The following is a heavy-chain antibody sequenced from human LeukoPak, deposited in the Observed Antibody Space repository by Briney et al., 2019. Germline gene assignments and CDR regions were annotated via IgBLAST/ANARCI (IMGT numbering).Heavy chain of an antibody. J-gene: IGHJ4*02. V-gene: IGHV3-66*02. D-gene: IGHD1-1*01. CDR3: ARAPWNDGHEGDY. CDR1: GFTVSSDY. CDR2: IYSGSNT. Sequence: PGGSLRLSCAVSGFTVSSDYMSWVRQAPGKGPEWVSVIYSGSNTYHVDSVKGRFTISRDNSKNTLYLQMSSLRVEDTAVYYWARAPWNDGHEGDYWGQGTLVTVSS.